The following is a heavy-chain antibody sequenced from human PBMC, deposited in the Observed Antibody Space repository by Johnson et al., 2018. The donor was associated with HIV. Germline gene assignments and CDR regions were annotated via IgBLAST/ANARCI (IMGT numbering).Heavy chain of an antibody. Sequence: QVQLVESGGGVVQPGRSLRLSCAASGFSFSSYAMHWVRQSPGKGLEWVAVIWYDGSNKYYADSVKGRFTISRDNSKNTLYLQMNSLRAEDTAVYYCARDVNRYYYVGAFDIWGQGTMVTVSS. CDR1: GFSFSSYA. J-gene: IGHJ3*02. D-gene: IGHD3-10*02. CDR2: IWYDGSNK. CDR3: ARDVNRYYYVGAFDI. V-gene: IGHV3-33*08.